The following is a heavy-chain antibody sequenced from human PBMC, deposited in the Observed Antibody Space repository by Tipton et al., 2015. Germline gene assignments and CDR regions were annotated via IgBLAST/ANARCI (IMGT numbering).Heavy chain of an antibody. Sequence: QVQLVQSGAEVKKPGASVKISCKASGYSFTNYYMHWVRQAPGQGLEWMGIINPSGGSTTSSQKFQGRVTMTRDTSTNTVYMELSSLRFEDTAVYYCARGSRSGDSAQGYWGQGTLVTVSS. CDR2: INPSGGST. CDR3: ARGSRSGDSAQGY. CDR1: GYSFTNYY. V-gene: IGHV1-46*01. J-gene: IGHJ4*02. D-gene: IGHD3-3*01.